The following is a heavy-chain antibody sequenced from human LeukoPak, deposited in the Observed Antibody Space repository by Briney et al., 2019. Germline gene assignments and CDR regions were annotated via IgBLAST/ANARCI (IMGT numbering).Heavy chain of an antibody. CDR3: ARGRTTTVVTVFDY. V-gene: IGHV3-21*01. CDR2: ISSSSSYI. CDR1: GFTFSSYS. D-gene: IGHD4-23*01. J-gene: IGHJ4*02. Sequence: GGSLRLSCAASGFTFSSYSINWVRQAPGKGLEWVSSISSSSSYIYYADSVKGRFTISRDNAKNSLYLQMNSLRAEDTAVYYCARGRTTTVVTVFDYWGQGTLVTVSS.